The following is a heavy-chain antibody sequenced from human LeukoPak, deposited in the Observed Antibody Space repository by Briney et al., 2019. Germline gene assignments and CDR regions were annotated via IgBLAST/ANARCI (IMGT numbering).Heavy chain of an antibody. D-gene: IGHD5-12*01. CDR1: GFTFSSYA. CDR3: AKLGPLAKSDSFAFDY. Sequence: GGSLRLSCAASGFTFSSYAMSWDRQAPGKGLEWVSAISGSGGSTYYADSVKGRFTISRDNSKNTLYLQMNSLRAEDTAVYYCAKLGPLAKSDSFAFDYWGQGTLVTVSS. J-gene: IGHJ4*02. V-gene: IGHV3-23*01. CDR2: ISGSGGST.